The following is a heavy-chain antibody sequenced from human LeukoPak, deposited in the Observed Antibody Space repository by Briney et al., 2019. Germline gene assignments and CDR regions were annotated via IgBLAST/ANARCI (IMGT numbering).Heavy chain of an antibody. CDR1: GGTFSSYA. J-gene: IGHJ4*02. CDR3: ARAAGTISDFDY. V-gene: IGHV1-69*06. CDR2: IIPIFGTA. Sequence: SVKVSCKASGGTFSSYAISWVRQAPGRGLEWMGGIIPIFGTANYAQKFQGRVTITADKSTSTAYMELSSLRSEDTAVYYCARAAGTISDFDYWGQGTLVTVSS. D-gene: IGHD6-13*01.